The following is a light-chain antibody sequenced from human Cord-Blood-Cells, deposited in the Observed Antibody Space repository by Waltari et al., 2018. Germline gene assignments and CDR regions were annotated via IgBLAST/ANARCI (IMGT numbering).Light chain of an antibody. CDR1: SSDVGSYNP. CDR3: CSYAGSSTL. CDR2: EGS. Sequence: QSALTQPASVSGSPGQSITISCTGTSSDVGSYNPVSWYQQHPGKAPKLMIYEGSKRPSGVSNRFSGSKSGNTASLTISGLQAEDEADYYCCSYAGSSTLFGGGTKLTVL. V-gene: IGLV2-23*01. J-gene: IGLJ2*01.